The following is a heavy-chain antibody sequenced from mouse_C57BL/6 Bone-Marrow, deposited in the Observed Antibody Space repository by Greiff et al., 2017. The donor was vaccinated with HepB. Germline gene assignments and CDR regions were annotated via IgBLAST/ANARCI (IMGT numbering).Heavy chain of an antibody. J-gene: IGHJ3*01. V-gene: IGHV1-82*01. CDR3: ATYGRGTFAY. CDR2: IYPGDGDT. D-gene: IGHD1-1*01. Sequence: QVQLQQSGPELVKPGASVKISCKASGYAFSSSWMNWVKQRPGKGLEWIGRIYPGDGDTNYNGKFKGKATLTADKSSSTAYMQLSSLTSEDSAVYFCATYGRGTFAYWGQGTLVTVSA. CDR1: GYAFSSSW.